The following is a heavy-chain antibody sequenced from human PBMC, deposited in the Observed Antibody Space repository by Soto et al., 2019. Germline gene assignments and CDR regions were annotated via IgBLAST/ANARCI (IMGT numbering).Heavy chain of an antibody. CDR1: GGSISSSSYY. J-gene: IGHJ5*02. V-gene: IGHV4-39*01. CDR3: ARRAAAGTQRFDP. CDR2: IYYSGST. Sequence: ETLSLTCTVSGGSISSSSYYWGWIRQPPGKGLEWIGSIYYSGSTYYNPSLKSRVTISVDTSKNQFSLKLSSVTAADTAVYYCARRAAAGTQRFDPWGQGTLVTVSS. D-gene: IGHD6-13*01.